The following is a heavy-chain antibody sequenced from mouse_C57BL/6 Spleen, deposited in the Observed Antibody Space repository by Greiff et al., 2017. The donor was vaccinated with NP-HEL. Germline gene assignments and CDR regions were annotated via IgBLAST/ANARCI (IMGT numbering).Heavy chain of an antibody. V-gene: IGHV1-64*01. CDR1: GYTFTSYW. CDR2: IHPNSGST. J-gene: IGHJ2*01. CDR3: AREGYYYGSSYYFDY. Sequence: VQLQQPGAELVKPGASVKLSCKASGYTFTSYWMHWVKQRPGQGLEWIGMIHPNSGSTNYNEKFKSKATLTVDNSSSTAYMQLSSLTSEDSAVYYCAREGYYYGSSYYFDYWGQGTTLTVSS. D-gene: IGHD1-1*01.